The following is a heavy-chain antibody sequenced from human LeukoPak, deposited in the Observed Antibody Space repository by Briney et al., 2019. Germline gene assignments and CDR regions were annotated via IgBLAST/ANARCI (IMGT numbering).Heavy chain of an antibody. Sequence: SETLSLTCTVSGGSISSYYRSWIRQPPGKGLEGIGYIYYSGSTNYNPSLKSRVTISVDTSKNQFSLKLSSVTAADTAVYYCARGPRNYYDSSGYRWGQGTLVTVSS. V-gene: IGHV4-59*01. J-gene: IGHJ4*02. CDR2: IYYSGST. CDR3: ARGPRNYYDSSGYR. CDR1: GGSISSYY. D-gene: IGHD3-22*01.